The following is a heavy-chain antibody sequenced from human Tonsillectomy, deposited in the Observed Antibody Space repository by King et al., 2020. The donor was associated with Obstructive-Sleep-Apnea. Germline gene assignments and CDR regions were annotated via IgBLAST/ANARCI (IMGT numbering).Heavy chain of an antibody. J-gene: IGHJ2*01. D-gene: IGHD3-3*01. CDR2: ISSNGGRT. Sequence: VQLVESGGGLVQPGGSLRLSCVASGFTLSSYAMHWVRQAPGKGLEYVSAISSNGGRTYDANSVKGRFIISRDNSKNTLYLQMGSLRAEDMAVYYCARGGWRGEDWYFDLWGRGTLVTVSS. V-gene: IGHV3-64*01. CDR1: GFTLSSYA. CDR3: ARGGWRGEDWYFDL.